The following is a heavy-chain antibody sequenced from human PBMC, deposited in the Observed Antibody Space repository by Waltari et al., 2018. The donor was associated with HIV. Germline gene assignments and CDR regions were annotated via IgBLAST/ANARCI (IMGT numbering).Heavy chain of an antibody. V-gene: IGHV1-18*01. Sequence: KKTGASVKLSCKASGYTFTNFGINWVRQAPGQGLEWMGWFNSYNGDTKYAQKFQDRVTMTTDTSTSTAYMELRSLRSDDTAVYYCARFFPTATTTGWYLDLWGPGTLVTMSS. J-gene: IGHJ2*01. CDR2: FNSYNGDT. CDR1: GYTFTNFG. CDR3: ARFFPTATTTGWYLDL. D-gene: IGHD4-17*01.